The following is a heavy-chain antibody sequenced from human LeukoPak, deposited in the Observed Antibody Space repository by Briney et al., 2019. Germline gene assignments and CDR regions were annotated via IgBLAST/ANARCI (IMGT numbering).Heavy chain of an antibody. V-gene: IGHV5-51*01. Sequence: GESLKISCKGSGYSFTSYWIGWVRQVPGKGLEWMGIIYPGDSDTRYSPSFQGQVTISADKSISTAYLQWSSLKASDTAMYYCARVIRWLYCSSTSCYGAFDYWGQGTLVTVSS. D-gene: IGHD2-2*01. J-gene: IGHJ4*02. CDR1: GYSFTSYW. CDR2: IYPGDSDT. CDR3: ARVIRWLYCSSTSCYGAFDY.